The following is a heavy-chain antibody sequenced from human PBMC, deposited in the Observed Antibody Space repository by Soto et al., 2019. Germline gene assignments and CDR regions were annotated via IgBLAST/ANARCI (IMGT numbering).Heavy chain of an antibody. V-gene: IGHV4-59*11. J-gene: IGHJ5*02. Sequence: SETLSLTCTVSGGSINNHYWSWIRQPPEKGLEWIGYIYYTGSTNYNPSLKSRVTISVDTSKNQFSLKLSSVTAADTAVYYCARENWNYVGGNWFDPWGQGTLVTVSS. D-gene: IGHD1-7*01. CDR2: IYYTGST. CDR1: GGSINNHY. CDR3: ARENWNYVGGNWFDP.